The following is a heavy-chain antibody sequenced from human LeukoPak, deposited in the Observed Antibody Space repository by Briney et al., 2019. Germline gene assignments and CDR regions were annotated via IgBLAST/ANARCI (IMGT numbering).Heavy chain of an antibody. CDR2: ISSSGSAK. CDR1: GFTFSNYG. J-gene: IGHJ4*02. V-gene: IGHV3-48*02. D-gene: IGHD2-2*03. CDR3: ASGSGH. Sequence: GGSLRLSCAASGFTFSNYGLNWVRQAPGKGLEWVSHISSSGSAKYYADSVKGRFTISRDNAKNSLYLQMNSLRDEDTAVFYCASGSGHWGQGALVTVSS.